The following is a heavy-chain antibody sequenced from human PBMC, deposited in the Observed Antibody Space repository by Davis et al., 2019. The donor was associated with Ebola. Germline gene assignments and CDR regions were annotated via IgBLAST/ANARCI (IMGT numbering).Heavy chain of an antibody. J-gene: IGHJ4*02. Sequence: ASVKVSCKASGYTFTSYGISWVRQAPGQGLEWMGWISAYNGNTNYAQKFQGWVTMTRDTSISTAYMELSRLRSDDTAVYYCAREGSGSPIPDNDFDYWGQGTLVTVSS. V-gene: IGHV1-18*01. CDR1: GYTFTSYG. D-gene: IGHD3-10*01. CDR3: AREGSGSPIPDNDFDY. CDR2: ISAYNGNT.